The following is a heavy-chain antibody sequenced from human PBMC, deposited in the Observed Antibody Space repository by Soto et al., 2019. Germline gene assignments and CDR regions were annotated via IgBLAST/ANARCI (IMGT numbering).Heavy chain of an antibody. CDR3: ARDRKGCSSTSCYPTPLDV. J-gene: IGHJ6*02. V-gene: IGHV1-8*01. CDR2: MNPNSGNT. CDR1: GYTFTSYD. Sequence: ASVKVSCKASGYTFTSYDINWVRQATGQGLEWMGWMNPNSGNTGYAQKFQGRVTMTTNTSISTAYMELSSLRSEDTAVYYCARDRKGCSSTSCYPTPLDVWGQGTTVTVSS. D-gene: IGHD2-2*01.